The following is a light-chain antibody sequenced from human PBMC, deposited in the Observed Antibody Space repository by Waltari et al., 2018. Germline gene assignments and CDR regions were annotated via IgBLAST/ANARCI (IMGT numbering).Light chain of an antibody. CDR2: KDT. CDR1: ALPKHP. Sequence: SYRLTQPPSVSVPPGQTARIPCPGDALPKHPSYWYQQKAGQAPVLVIYKDTERASGIPERFSGSSSGTTVTLTIRGAQAEDEADYYCQSADGSGAYRAFGGGTKLTVL. V-gene: IGLV3-25*03. CDR3: QSADGSGAYRA. J-gene: IGLJ2*01.